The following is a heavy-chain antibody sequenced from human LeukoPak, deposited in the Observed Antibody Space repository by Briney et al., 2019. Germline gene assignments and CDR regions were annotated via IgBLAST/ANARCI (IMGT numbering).Heavy chain of an antibody. CDR2: ISYSGST. CDR3: ARGGREYYDSSGFFDC. J-gene: IGHJ4*02. D-gene: IGHD3-22*01. V-gene: IGHV4-59*01. CDR1: GGSISSSY. Sequence: SETLSLTCTVSGGSISSSYWSWIRQPPGKGLEWIGYISYSGSTNYKPSLRSRVTLSVDTSRNQFSLKLSSVTAADTAVYYCARGGREYYDSSGFFDCWGQGTLVTVSS.